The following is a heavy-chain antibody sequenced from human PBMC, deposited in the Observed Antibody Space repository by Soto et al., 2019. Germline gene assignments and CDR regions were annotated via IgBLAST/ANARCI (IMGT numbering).Heavy chain of an antibody. J-gene: IGHJ5*02. Sequence: ASVKVSFKASGFTFTSSAVQWVRQARGQRFEWIGWIVVGSSNTNYAQKFQERVTITRDMSTSTAYMELSSLRSEDTAVYYCAAGLVGPSPKFDPWGQGTLVTVSS. CDR2: IVVGSSNT. D-gene: IGHD1-26*01. V-gene: IGHV1-58*01. CDR3: AAGLVGPSPKFDP. CDR1: GFTFTSSA.